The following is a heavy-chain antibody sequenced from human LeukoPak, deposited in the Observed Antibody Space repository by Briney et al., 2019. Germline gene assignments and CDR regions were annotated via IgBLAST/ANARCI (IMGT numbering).Heavy chain of an antibody. Sequence: GGSLRLSCAASGFTFNNYAMSWVRQAPGKGLEWVSAISAAGGGTYYADSVKGRFTISRDNSKNKVFLQMNSLRADDTAVYYCAKAGWYSAKTYATYDDAYDIWGQGTMVTVSS. CDR1: GFTFNNYA. V-gene: IGHV3-23*01. D-gene: IGHD1-26*01. CDR3: AKAGWYSAKTYATYDDAYDI. J-gene: IGHJ3*02. CDR2: ISAAGGGT.